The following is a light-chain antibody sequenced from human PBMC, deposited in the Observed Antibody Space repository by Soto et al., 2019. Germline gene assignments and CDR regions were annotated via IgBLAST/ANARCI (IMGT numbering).Light chain of an antibody. J-gene: IGLJ2*01. V-gene: IGLV2-14*03. CDR3: TSWTTSTTMI. CDR1: RSDIGAYNF. Sequence: QSALTQPASVSGSPGQSITISCTGTRSDIGAYNFVSWYQQHPGEVPKLILYDVNVRPSGVSNRFSGSKSGNTASLTISGVQAEDEADYHCTSWTTSTTMIFVGGTKVTVL. CDR2: DVN.